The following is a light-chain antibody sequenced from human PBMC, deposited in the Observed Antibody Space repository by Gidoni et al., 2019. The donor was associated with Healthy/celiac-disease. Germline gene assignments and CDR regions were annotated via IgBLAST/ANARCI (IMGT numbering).Light chain of an antibody. CDR1: QDISNH. Sequence: IQMTQSPSSLSASVGARVTITCQASQDISNHLNWYQQKSGKAPKLLIYDASNLETGVPSRFSGSGSGTDFTFTISSLQPEDIATYYCQQYDNLPYTFGQGTKLEIK. CDR2: DAS. CDR3: QQYDNLPYT. J-gene: IGKJ2*01. V-gene: IGKV1-33*01.